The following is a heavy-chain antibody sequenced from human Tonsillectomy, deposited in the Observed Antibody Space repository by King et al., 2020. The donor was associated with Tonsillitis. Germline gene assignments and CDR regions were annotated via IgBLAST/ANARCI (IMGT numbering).Heavy chain of an antibody. CDR3: AREDNIWGGPSYCKY. V-gene: IGHV3-21*01. CDR2: ISSRGTYT. D-gene: IGHD3-16*01. J-gene: IGHJ4*02. Sequence: VQLVESGGGLVTPGGSLRLSCAASGFTFSIYNMNWVRQAPGKGLEWVSSISSRGTYTFYADSLKGRFTISRDNAKNSLYLQMNSLRAEDTAIYYCAREDNIWGGPSYCKYWGQGTLVTVSS. CDR1: GFTFSIYN.